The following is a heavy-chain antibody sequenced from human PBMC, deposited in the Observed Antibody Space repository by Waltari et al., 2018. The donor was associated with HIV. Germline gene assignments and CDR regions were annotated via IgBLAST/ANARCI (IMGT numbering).Heavy chain of an antibody. D-gene: IGHD3-16*01. V-gene: IGHV3-23*01. CDR2: SGGSGDTT. J-gene: IGHJ4*02. CDR3: ATSQSATGGY. CDR1: ELSFSNYA. Sequence: EVQLLESGGGLVQPGGSLRLSCAASELSFSNYAMNWVRQAPGKGLEWVSASGGSGDTTYYADSVKGRFTISRDNSMNTLYLQMNSLRAEDTATYYCATSQSATGGYWGQGTLVTVSS.